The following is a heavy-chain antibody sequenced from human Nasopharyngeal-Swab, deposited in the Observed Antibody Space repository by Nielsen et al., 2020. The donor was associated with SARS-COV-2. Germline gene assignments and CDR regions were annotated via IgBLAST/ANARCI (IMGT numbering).Heavy chain of an antibody. J-gene: IGHJ4*02. CDR3: ARSVPAALFDY. Sequence: SETLSLTCTVSGGSISSSSYYWGWIRQPPGKGLEWIGSIYYSGSTYYNPSLKSRVTMSVDTSKNQFSLKLSSVTAADTAVYYCARSVPAALFDYWGQGTLVTVSS. D-gene: IGHD2-2*01. V-gene: IGHV4-39*07. CDR1: GGSISSSSYY. CDR2: IYYSGST.